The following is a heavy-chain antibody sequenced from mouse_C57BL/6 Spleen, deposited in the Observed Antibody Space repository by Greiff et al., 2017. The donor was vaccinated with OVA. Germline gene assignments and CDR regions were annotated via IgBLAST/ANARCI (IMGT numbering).Heavy chain of an antibody. CDR1: GYTFTDYE. J-gene: IGHJ4*01. CDR3: TRSLKSLPYYYAMDY. Sequence: QVQLKESGAELVRPGASVTLSCKASGYTFTDYEMHWVKQTPVHGLEWIGAIDPETGGPAYNQQFKGKAILTADKSSSTAYMELRSLTSEDSAVYYCTRSLKSLPYYYAMDYWGQGTSVTVSS. V-gene: IGHV1-15*01. CDR2: IDPETGGP.